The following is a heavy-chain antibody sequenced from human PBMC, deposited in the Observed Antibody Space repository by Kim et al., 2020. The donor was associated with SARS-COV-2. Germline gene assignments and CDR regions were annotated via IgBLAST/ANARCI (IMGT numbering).Heavy chain of an antibody. Sequence: FAQKFQGRVAMTRDTSISTAYMELTNLRSDDTAVYFCARELLGSAAGLDYWGQGTLVTVSS. D-gene: IGHD6-13*01. V-gene: IGHV1-2*02. CDR3: ARELLGSAAGLDY. J-gene: IGHJ4*02.